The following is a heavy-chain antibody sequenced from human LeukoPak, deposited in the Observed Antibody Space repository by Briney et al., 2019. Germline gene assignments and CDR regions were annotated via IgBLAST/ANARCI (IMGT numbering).Heavy chain of an antibody. CDR3: AALSRYNSSSAYDY. J-gene: IGHJ4*02. CDR2: IYAGDSDT. V-gene: IGHV5-51*01. Sequence: GESLRISCKGSEYIFTNYWIGWVRQMPGKGLDWMGIIYAGDSDTKYNPSFQGQVTISADNSINTAYLQWSSPKASDTAIYYCAALSRYNSSSAYDYWGQGAVVTVS. CDR1: EYIFTNYW. D-gene: IGHD5-24*01.